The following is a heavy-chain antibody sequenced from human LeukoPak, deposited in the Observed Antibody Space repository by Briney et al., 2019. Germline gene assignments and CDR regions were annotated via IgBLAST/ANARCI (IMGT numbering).Heavy chain of an antibody. Sequence: NPSETLSLTCTVSGGSISTSNYYWGWIRQPPGKGLEWIGNIFYSGSTYYSPSLRSRVTISLDTSRNQFSLKLSSVTAADTAVYYCARSPDYGDYFDYWGQGTLVTVSS. CDR2: IFYSGST. J-gene: IGHJ4*02. CDR3: ARSPDYGDYFDY. CDR1: GGSISTSNYY. V-gene: IGHV4-39*07. D-gene: IGHD4-17*01.